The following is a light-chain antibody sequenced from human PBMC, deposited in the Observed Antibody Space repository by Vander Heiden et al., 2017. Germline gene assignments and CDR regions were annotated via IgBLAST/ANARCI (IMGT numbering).Light chain of an antibody. CDR3: QQADSFPLT. Sequence: DIQMTQSPSSVSASVGDRVTITCRASQGVSTSLAWYQQKPGKAPKVLIYDASTLQCGVPSRFNGSGSGTDFTLTISTLQPEDFATYYCQQADSFPLTFGGGTKVEIK. J-gene: IGKJ4*01. CDR1: QGVSTS. CDR2: DAS. V-gene: IGKV1-12*01.